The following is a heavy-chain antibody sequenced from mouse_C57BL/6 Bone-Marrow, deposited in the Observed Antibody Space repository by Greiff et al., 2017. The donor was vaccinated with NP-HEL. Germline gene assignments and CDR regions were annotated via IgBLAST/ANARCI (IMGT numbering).Heavy chain of an antibody. CDR2: IYPGDGDT. V-gene: IGHV1-82*01. D-gene: IGHD2-4*01. J-gene: IGHJ2*01. CDR1: GYAFSSSW. Sequence: VQLQQSGPELVKPGASVKISCKASGYAFSSSWMNWVKQRPGKGLEWIGRIYPGDGDTNYNGKFKGKATLTADKSSSTAYMQLSSLTSEDSAVYFCARIYYEYHWGQGTTLTVSS. CDR3: ARIYYEYH.